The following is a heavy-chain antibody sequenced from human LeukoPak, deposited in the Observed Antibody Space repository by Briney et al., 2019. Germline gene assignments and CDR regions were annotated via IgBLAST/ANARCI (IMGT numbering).Heavy chain of an antibody. CDR1: GFTFSSYG. Sequence: PGRSLRLSCAASGFTFSSYGMHWVRQAPGKGLEWVSSISSSSSYIYYADSVKGRFTISRDNAKNSLYLQMNSLRAEDTAVYYCAREGAAADIFDYWGQGTLVTVSS. CDR3: AREGAAADIFDY. V-gene: IGHV3-21*01. D-gene: IGHD6-13*01. CDR2: ISSSSSYI. J-gene: IGHJ4*02.